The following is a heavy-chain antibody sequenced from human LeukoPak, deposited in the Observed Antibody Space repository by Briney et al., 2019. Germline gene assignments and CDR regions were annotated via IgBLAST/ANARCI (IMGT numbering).Heavy chain of an antibody. D-gene: IGHD5-18*01. CDR3: TRSGAMDLGYDY. J-gene: IGHJ4*02. Sequence: QLGGSLRLSCTASGFTFGDYAMSWVRQAPGKGLEWVGFIRSKAYGGTTEYAASVKGRFTISRDDSKSIAYLQMNSLKTEDTAVYYCTRSGAMDLGYDYWGQGTLVTVSS. CDR1: GFTFGDYA. CDR2: IRSKAYGGTT. V-gene: IGHV3-49*04.